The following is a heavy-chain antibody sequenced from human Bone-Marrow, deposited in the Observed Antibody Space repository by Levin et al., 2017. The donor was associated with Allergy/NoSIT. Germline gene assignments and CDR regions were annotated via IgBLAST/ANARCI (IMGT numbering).Heavy chain of an antibody. CDR3: ARVILGTVFFDY. CDR2: THDSGRT. J-gene: IGHJ4*02. V-gene: IGHV4-59*01. Sequence: PSETLSLTCSVSGGPISSYYWTWIRQPPGKGLEWIGFTHDSGRTNYNPSLKSRLTMSVDTSKNQFSLRLYSVTAADTAVYYCARVILGTVFFDYWGQGILVTVSS. D-gene: IGHD2/OR15-2a*01. CDR1: GGPISSYY.